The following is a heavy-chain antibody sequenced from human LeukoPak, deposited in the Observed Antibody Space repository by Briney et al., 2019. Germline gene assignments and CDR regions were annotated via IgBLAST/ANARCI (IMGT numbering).Heavy chain of an antibody. CDR2: IKEDGSEI. V-gene: IGHV3-7*01. CDR3: ARDRGYSSFDY. Sequence: GGSLRLSCAASGSTFSSYAMSWVRQAPGKGLEWVANIKEDGSEINYVDSVKGRFTISRDNAKNSLYLQMNSLTVDDTAVYYCARDRGYSSFDYWGQGTLVTVSS. D-gene: IGHD4-23*01. J-gene: IGHJ4*02. CDR1: GSTFSSYA.